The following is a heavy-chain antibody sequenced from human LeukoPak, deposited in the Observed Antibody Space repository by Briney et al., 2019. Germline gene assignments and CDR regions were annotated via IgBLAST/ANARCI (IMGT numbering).Heavy chain of an antibody. D-gene: IGHD3-22*01. Sequence: GSLRLSCAASGFTFDDYGMSWVRPAPGKGLEWVSNINWNGGSTGYADSVKGRFTISRDNAKNSLYLQMNRLRAEDTALYHCARNNYYYDSSGYYYESNFDYWGQGTLVTVSS. V-gene: IGHV3-20*01. CDR2: INWNGGST. J-gene: IGHJ4*02. CDR1: GFTFDDYG. CDR3: ARNNYYYDSSGYYYESNFDY.